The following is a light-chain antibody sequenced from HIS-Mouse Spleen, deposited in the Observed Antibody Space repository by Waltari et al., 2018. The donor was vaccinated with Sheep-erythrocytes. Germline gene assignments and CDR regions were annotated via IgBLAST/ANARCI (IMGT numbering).Light chain of an antibody. CDR3: AAWDDSLNGPV. J-gene: IGLJ3*02. V-gene: IGLV1-36*01. CDR2: YDD. Sequence: SVLTQPPSVSEAPRQRVTISCSGSSSNIGNNAVNWYQQLPGKAPKLLIYYDDLLPSGVSDRFSGSQSGTSASLAISGLQSEDEADYYCAAWDDSLNGPVFGGGTKLTVL. CDR1: SSNIGNNA.